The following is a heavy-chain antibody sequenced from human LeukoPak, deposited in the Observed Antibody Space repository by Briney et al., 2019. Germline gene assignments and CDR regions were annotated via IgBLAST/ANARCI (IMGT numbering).Heavy chain of an antibody. Sequence: RGESLKISCKGFGYSFTNYWIGWMRQMPGKGLEYMGIIYPGDSDTRYSPSFQGQVTISVDKSISTAYVQWSSLKASDSAMYYCARMGSSTQLPRRFDPWGQGTLVTVSS. CDR3: ARMGSSTQLPRRFDP. J-gene: IGHJ5*02. D-gene: IGHD2-2*01. CDR2: IYPGDSDT. V-gene: IGHV5-51*01. CDR1: GYSFTNYW.